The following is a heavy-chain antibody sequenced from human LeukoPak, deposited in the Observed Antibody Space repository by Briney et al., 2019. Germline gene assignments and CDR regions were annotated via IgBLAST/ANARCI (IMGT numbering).Heavy chain of an antibody. D-gene: IGHD5-12*01. CDR2: ISHDGGNK. Sequence: PGGSLRLSCAASGFTLSRHPIFWVRQAPGKGLEWVAVISHDGGNKYYTDSVKGRFTVSRDNSKNTLYLQMNSLRAEDTAVYYCARDRDSGYGRIFDYWGQGTLVTVSS. CDR1: GFTLSRHP. CDR3: ARDRDSGYGRIFDY. V-gene: IGHV3-30*04. J-gene: IGHJ4*02.